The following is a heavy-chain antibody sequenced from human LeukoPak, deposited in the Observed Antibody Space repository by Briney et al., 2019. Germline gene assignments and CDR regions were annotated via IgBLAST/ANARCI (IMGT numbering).Heavy chain of an antibody. V-gene: IGHV3-23*01. CDR1: GFTFSNYA. J-gene: IGHJ4*02. D-gene: IGHD2-15*01. Sequence: GGSLRLSCTASGFTFSNYAMSWVRQAPGKGLEWVSTISGSDGSTYYADSVKGRFTISRDNSKNTLYLQMNSLRVEDTAIYYCAKGRGYCTGGSCYSDYWGQGALVTVSS. CDR2: ISGSDGST. CDR3: AKGRGYCTGGSCYSDY.